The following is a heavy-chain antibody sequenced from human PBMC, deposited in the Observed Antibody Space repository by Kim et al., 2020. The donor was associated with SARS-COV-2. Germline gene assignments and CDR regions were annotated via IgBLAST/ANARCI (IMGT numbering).Heavy chain of an antibody. CDR1: GFTFSSYW. D-gene: IGHD3-22*01. Sequence: GGSLRLSCAASGFTFSSYWMSWVRQAPGKGLEWVANIKQDGSEKYYVDSVKGRFTISRDNAKNSLYLQMNSLRAEDTAVYYCARSEPPLEGGYPIHYFDYWGQGTLVTVSS. CDR2: IKQDGSEK. V-gene: IGHV3-7*03. J-gene: IGHJ4*02. CDR3: ARSEPPLEGGYPIHYFDY.